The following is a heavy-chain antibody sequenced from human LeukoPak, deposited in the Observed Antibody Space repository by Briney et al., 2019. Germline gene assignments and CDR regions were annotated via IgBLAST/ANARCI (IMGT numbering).Heavy chain of an antibody. CDR1: GFTFSSYW. D-gene: IGHD3-3*01. CDR3: ARDRRYDFWSGNNWFDP. J-gene: IGHJ5*02. CDR2: IKQDGSEK. Sequence: GGSLRLSCAASGFTFSSYWMSWVRQAPGKGLEWVASIKQDGSEKHYVDSVKGRFTISRDNAKNSLYLQMNSLRAEDTAVYYCARDRRYDFWSGNNWFDPWGQGTQLTVSS. V-gene: IGHV3-7*03.